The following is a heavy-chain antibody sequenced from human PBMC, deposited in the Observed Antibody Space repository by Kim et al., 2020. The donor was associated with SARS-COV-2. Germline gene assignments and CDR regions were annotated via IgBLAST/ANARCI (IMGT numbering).Heavy chain of an antibody. V-gene: IGHV1-69*13. J-gene: IGHJ6*02. D-gene: IGHD6-13*01. CDR1: GGTFSSYA. CDR3: ARLAYSSTTVYDYDMDV. CDR2: IIPIFGTA. Sequence: SVKVSCKASGGTFSSYAISWVRQAPGQGLEWMGGIIPIFGTANYAQKFQGRVTITADESTSTAYMELSSLRSEDTAVYYCARLAYSSTTVYDYDMDVWGQGSTVTVS.